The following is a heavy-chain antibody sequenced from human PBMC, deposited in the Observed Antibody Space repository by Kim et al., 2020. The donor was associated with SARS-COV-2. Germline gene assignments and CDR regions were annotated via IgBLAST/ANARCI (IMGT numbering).Heavy chain of an antibody. CDR3: AREVAVAGYAFDI. J-gene: IGHJ3*02. Sequence: YADSVKGRFTISRDNAKNSLYLQMNSLRAEDTAVYYCAREVAVAGYAFDIWGQGTMVTVSS. D-gene: IGHD6-19*01. V-gene: IGHV3-11*05.